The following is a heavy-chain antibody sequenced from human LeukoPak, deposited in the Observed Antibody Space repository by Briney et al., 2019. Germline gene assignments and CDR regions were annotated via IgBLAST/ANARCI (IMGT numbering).Heavy chain of an antibody. CDR3: ARGPGYCSSTSCYTVLHGMDV. CDR2: MNPNSGNT. Sequence: ASVKVSCKASGYTFTSYDINWVRQATGQGLEWMGWMNPNSGNTGYAQKFQGRVTMTRNTSISTAYMELSSLRSEDTAVYYCARGPGYCSSTSCYTVLHGMDVWGQGTTVTVSS. CDR1: GYTFTSYD. J-gene: IGHJ6*02. D-gene: IGHD2-2*02. V-gene: IGHV1-8*01.